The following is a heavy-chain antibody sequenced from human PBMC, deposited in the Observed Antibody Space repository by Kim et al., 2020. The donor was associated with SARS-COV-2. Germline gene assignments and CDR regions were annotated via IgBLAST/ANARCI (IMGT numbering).Heavy chain of an antibody. CDR2: IRSKANNYAT. D-gene: IGHD5-12*01. CDR3: SRGSPDPYSCYDSLD. CDR1: GLTFSDSA. V-gene: IGHV3-73*01. J-gene: IGHJ4*01. Sequence: GGSLRLSCAASGLTFSDSAMHWVRQASGKGLEWVGRIRSKANNYATVYGASVNGRFTISSDDSKNTAYMQMNSLRTEDTAVYYCSRGSPDPYSCYDSLD.